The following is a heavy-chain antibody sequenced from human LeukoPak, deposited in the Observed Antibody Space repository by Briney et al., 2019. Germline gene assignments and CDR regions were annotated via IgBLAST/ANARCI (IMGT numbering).Heavy chain of an antibody. CDR2: IKHDGSEK. D-gene: IGHD3-16*01. V-gene: IGHV3-7*01. Sequence: PGGSLRLSCVASGFTFNNYWMTWVRQAPGKGLEWVATIKHDGSEKYYVDSVKGRFTISRDNGKNSLYLQMNSLRAEDTAVYYCTRGGIWGMDVWGQGTLVTVSS. CDR1: GFTFNNYW. J-gene: IGHJ4*02. CDR3: TRGGIWGMDV.